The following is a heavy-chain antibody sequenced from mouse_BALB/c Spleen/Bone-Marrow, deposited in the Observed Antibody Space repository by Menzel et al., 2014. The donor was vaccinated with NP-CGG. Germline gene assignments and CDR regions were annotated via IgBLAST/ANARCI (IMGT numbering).Heavy chain of an antibody. Sequence: QVQLQQSGAELVKPGASVKLSCRVSGYTFTNYFVYWVKQRPGQGLEWIGEINPSNDTPNINEKFKSKATLTVDKSSSTAYMQLSSLTSEDSAVYYCTRSGYYGYGWYFDVWGAGTTVTVSS. D-gene: IGHD1-2*01. CDR3: TRSGYYGYGWYFDV. CDR2: INPSNDTP. CDR1: GYTFTNYF. J-gene: IGHJ1*01. V-gene: IGHV1S81*02.